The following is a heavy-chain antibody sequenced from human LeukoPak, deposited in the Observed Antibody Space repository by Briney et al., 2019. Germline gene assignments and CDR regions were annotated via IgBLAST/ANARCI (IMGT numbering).Heavy chain of an antibody. Sequence: PSQALSLTCTVSGGSISSGDYYRSWVRQPPGRCLEWNGYIYYSGITYYNPSLKSRVTISVDTSKNQFSLKLSSVTAADTAVYYCARLRRDYGDYVAEYFDYWGQGTLVTVSS. CDR3: ARLRRDYGDYVAEYFDY. V-gene: IGHV4-30-4*01. CDR2: IYYSGIT. J-gene: IGHJ4*02. CDR1: GGSISSGDYY. D-gene: IGHD4-17*01.